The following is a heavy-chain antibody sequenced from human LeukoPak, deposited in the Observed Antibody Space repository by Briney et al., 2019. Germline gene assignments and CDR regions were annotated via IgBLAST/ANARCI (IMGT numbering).Heavy chain of an antibody. J-gene: IGHJ3*02. Sequence: PSETLSLTCTVSGGSISSSSYYWGWIRQPPGKGLEWIGSIYYSGSTYYNPSLKSRVTISVDTSKNQFSLKLSSVTAADTAVYYCARDGSTIWRDDAFDIWGQGTMVTVSS. V-gene: IGHV4-39*07. CDR2: IYYSGST. CDR1: GGSISSSSYY. D-gene: IGHD3-3*01. CDR3: ARDGSTIWRDDAFDI.